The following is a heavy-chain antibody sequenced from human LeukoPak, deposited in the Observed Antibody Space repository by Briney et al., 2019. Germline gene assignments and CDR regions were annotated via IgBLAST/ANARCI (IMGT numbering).Heavy chain of an antibody. CDR3: ARGIIQESSVGADS. V-gene: IGHV3-74*01. D-gene: IGHD3-16*02. Sequence: GGSLRLSCAASGFTLSNHWMQWVRQAPGKGLVWISRINHHGTITNYADSVNGRFTISRDNAKNTLYLQMSSLRAEDTAMYYCARGIIQESSVGADSWGQGTLVTVSS. J-gene: IGHJ4*02. CDR2: INHHGTIT. CDR1: GFTLSNHW.